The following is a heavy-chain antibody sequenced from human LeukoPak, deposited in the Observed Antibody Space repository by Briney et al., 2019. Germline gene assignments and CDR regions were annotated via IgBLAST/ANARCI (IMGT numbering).Heavy chain of an antibody. Sequence: GGSLRLSCAASGFTLSSYAMSWVRQGPGKGLEWVSAISVSGNTYHADSVKGRFTISRDSSKNSLYLQMESLTIEDTAVYYCATGRVDYGDYGVVKHWGQGTLVTVSS. CDR1: GFTLSSYA. D-gene: IGHD4-17*01. V-gene: IGHV3-23*01. CDR2: ISVSGNT. CDR3: ATGRVDYGDYGVVKH. J-gene: IGHJ1*01.